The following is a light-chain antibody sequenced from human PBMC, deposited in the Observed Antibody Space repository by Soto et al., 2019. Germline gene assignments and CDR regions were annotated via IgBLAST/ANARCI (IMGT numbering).Light chain of an antibody. V-gene: IGKV1-12*01. J-gene: IGKJ5*01. CDR3: QQANTFPFT. CDR2: STS. Sequence: DIQLTQSPSSVSASVGDSVTITCRASQSVDNWLAWYQQKPGKAPKLLIYSTSSLQSGVPSRFSGSGSGTDFTLTISGLQPEDFAIYYCQQANTFPFTFGPGTLLYIK. CDR1: QSVDNW.